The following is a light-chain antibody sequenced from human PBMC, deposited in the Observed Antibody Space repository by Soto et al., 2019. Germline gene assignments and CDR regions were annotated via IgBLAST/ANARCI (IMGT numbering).Light chain of an antibody. Sequence: DIQMTQSPSSVSASVGDRVTITCRASQGISNFLAWFQQKPGQVPKRLIYGASTLQSGVPSRFSGSGSGTEFTLTISGLQPEDSATYYCLQHNTNPLTFGPGTKVDIK. CDR1: QGISNF. CDR3: LQHNTNPLT. V-gene: IGKV1-17*03. J-gene: IGKJ3*01. CDR2: GAS.